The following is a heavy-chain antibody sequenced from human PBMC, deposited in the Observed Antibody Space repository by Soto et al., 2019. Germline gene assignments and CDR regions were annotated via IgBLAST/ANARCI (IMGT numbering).Heavy chain of an antibody. CDR3: ARDFALSSWFDY. Sequence: EVQLVESGGGLVQPGGSLRLSCAASGFTFSSYSMNWVRQAPGKGLEWVSYISSSSSTIYDAASVKGRFTISRDNAKNSLYLQMNSLRDEYTAVDYCARDFALSSWFDYWGQGTLVTVSS. D-gene: IGHD6-13*01. J-gene: IGHJ4*02. V-gene: IGHV3-48*02. CDR2: ISSSSSTI. CDR1: GFTFSSYS.